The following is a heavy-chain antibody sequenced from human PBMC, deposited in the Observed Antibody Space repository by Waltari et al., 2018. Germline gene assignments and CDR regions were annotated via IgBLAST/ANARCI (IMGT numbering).Heavy chain of an antibody. Sequence: EVKLVESGGGLVHPGGPLRLSCLASGIPGCDTHMSWVRQAPGKGLEWVSIMYPPGSAYNADSVEGRFTISRDISKNMVHLQMNRLRLEDSATYYCATARDEHTAMVYFDNWGQGTLVSVSS. CDR2: MYPPGSA. D-gene: IGHD5-18*01. CDR1: GIPGCDTH. CDR3: ATARDEHTAMVYFDN. J-gene: IGHJ4*02. V-gene: IGHV3-66*02.